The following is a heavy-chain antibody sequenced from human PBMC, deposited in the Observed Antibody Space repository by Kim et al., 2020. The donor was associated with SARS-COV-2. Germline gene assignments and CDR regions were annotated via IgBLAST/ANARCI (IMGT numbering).Heavy chain of an antibody. CDR1: GFTFDDYA. V-gene: IGHV3-9*01. D-gene: IGHD3-9*01. J-gene: IGHJ3*02. Sequence: GGSLRLSCAASGFTFDDYAMHWVRQAPGKGLEWVSGISWNSGSIGYADSVKGRFTISRDNAKNSLYLQMNSLRAEDTALYYCTKSFEGGILTGYGAFDIWGQGTMVTVSS. CDR2: ISWNSGSI. CDR3: TKSFEGGILTGYGAFDI.